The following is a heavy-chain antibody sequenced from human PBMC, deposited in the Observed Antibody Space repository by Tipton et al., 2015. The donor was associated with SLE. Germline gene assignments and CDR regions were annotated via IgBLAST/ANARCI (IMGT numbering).Heavy chain of an antibody. CDR3: ARGRRGRGFDV. CDR1: GYTFTNYF. CDR2: INPSGGTI. Sequence: QLVQSGAEVKKPGASVKVSCKTSGYTFTNYFIHWVRQAPGQGLEWVGTINPSGGTITYAQRFQGRVTVTRDTSTSTVYMDLSSLISEDTAVYQCARGRRGRGFDVWGQGTMVTVS. D-gene: IGHD3-10*01. J-gene: IGHJ3*01. V-gene: IGHV1-46*01.